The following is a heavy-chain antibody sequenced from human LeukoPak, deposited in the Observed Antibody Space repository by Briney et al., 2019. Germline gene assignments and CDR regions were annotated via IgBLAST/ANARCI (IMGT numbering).Heavy chain of an antibody. CDR3: AKDTRPLIAAAGLEADY. CDR1: GFTFDDYA. Sequence: GGSLRLSCAASGFTFDDYAMHWVRQAPGKGLEWVSGISWNSGSIGYADSVKGRFTISRDNAKYSLYLQMNSLRAEDTALYYCAKDTRPLIAAAGLEADYWGQGTLVTVSS. CDR2: ISWNSGSI. D-gene: IGHD6-13*01. V-gene: IGHV3-9*01. J-gene: IGHJ4*02.